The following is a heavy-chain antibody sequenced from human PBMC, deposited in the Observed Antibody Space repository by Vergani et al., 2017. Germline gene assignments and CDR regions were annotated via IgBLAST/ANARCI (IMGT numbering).Heavy chain of an antibody. D-gene: IGHD2-2*01. J-gene: IGHJ5*02. V-gene: IGHV7-4-1*02. CDR2: INTNTGNP. CDR3: ARGRCSSTSCYAGWWFDP. Sequence: QVQLVHSGSALTTPGASVKVSCKASGYTFTSYAMNWVRQAPGQGLEWMGWINTNTGNPTYAQGFTGRFVFSLDTSVSTAYLQISSLKAEDTAVYYCARGRCSSTSCYAGWWFDPWGQGTLVTVSS. CDR1: GYTFTSYA.